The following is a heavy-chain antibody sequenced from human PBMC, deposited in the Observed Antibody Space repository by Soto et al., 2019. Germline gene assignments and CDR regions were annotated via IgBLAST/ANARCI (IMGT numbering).Heavy chain of an antibody. V-gene: IGHV3-7*03. D-gene: IGHD1-1*01. CDR1: GFPFNNYY. CDR2: IKEDGHEK. CDR3: TRGAVGWNYYYAMDV. Sequence: EVQLVQSGGGLVQPGESLRLSCAASGFPFNNYYMTWVRQASGKGLEWVASIKEDGHEKYYVDSVKGRFTISRDNAKNSVSLQMDSLRAEDTAVYYCTRGAVGWNYYYAMDVWGPGATVNVSS. J-gene: IGHJ6*02.